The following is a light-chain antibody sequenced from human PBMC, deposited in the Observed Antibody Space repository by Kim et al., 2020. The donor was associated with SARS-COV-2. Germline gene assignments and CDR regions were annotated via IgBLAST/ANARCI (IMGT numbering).Light chain of an antibody. CDR3: SSYTSSSTLDV. CDR1: SSDVGGYNY. J-gene: IGLJ1*01. Sequence: SITISCTGTSSDVGGYNYVSWYQQHPGKAPKLMIYDVSNRPSGVSNRFSGSKSGNTASLTISGHQAEDEADYYCSSYTSSSTLDVFGTGTKVTVL. V-gene: IGLV2-14*03. CDR2: DVS.